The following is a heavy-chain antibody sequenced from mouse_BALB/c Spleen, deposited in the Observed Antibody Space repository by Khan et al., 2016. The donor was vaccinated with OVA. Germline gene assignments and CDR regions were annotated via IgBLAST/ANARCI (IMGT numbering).Heavy chain of an antibody. V-gene: IGHV1-76*01. CDR1: GYIFTSYW. CDR3: GRSSPTVGAFDY. Sequence: VQLKQSGAELVRPGASVKLSCKTSGYIFTSYWIHWVKQRSGQGLEWIARIYPGTGSIYYTEKFKGKSTLTADKSSSTAYMQLSSLKSEDSAVYYCGRSSPTVGAFDYWGQGTTLTVSS. CDR2: IYPGTGSI. D-gene: IGHD1-1*01. J-gene: IGHJ2*01.